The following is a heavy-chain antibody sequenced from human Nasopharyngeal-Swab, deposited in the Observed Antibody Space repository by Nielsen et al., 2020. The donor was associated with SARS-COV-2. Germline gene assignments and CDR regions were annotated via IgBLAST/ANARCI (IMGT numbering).Heavy chain of an antibody. J-gene: IGHJ3*02. D-gene: IGHD2-15*01. CDR2: INWNGGST. CDR3: ARDKTRGGPDAFDI. CDR1: DLTFIVYA. Sequence: GGPLNSPCAALDLTFIVYALTWVPQLQGKGLEWVSGINWNGGSTGYADSVKGRFTISRDNAKNSLYLQMNSLRAEDTALYHCARDKTRGGPDAFDIWGQGTMVTVSS. V-gene: IGHV3-20*01.